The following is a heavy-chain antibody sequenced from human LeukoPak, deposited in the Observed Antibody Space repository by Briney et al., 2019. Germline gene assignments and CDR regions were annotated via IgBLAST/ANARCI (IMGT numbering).Heavy chain of an antibody. CDR3: ARGYRSNDSSGPRDY. D-gene: IGHD3-22*01. Sequence: ASVKVSCKVSGYTLTELSMHWVRQAPGKGLEWMGGFDPEDGETIYAQKFQGRVTTTEDTSTDTAYMELSSLRSEDTAVYYCARGYRSNDSSGPRDYWGQGTLVTVSS. V-gene: IGHV1-24*01. J-gene: IGHJ4*02. CDR1: GYTLTELS. CDR2: FDPEDGET.